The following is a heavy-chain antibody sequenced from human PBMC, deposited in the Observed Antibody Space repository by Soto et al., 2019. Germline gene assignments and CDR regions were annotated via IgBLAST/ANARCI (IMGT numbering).Heavy chain of an antibody. CDR1: GCIFSSYS. J-gene: IGHJ4*02. CDR3: AKKRRSGGDNWYFDS. CDR2: ISAFSDSI. D-gene: IGHD2-21*02. V-gene: IGHV3-23*01. Sequence: GGSLRLSCAASGCIFSSYSMYWVRQAPGKGPEGVAGISAFSDSILYADSVEGRFTISKDNSKNTLYLQLNSLRADDTAVYFCAKKRRSGGDNWYFDSWGQGTLVTVSS.